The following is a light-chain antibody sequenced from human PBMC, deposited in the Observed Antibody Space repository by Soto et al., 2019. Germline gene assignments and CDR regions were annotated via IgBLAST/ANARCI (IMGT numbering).Light chain of an antibody. J-gene: IGLJ2*01. Sequence: QSALTQPASVSGSPGQSVTISCTGTSSDVGTYNFVSRYQQHPGKVPKLMIYEVSERPSGVSHRFSGSKSGNTASLTISGLQAEDEADYYCSSYTSTKVLFGGGTKLTVL. CDR3: SSYTSTKVL. CDR2: EVS. V-gene: IGLV2-14*01. CDR1: SSDVGTYNF.